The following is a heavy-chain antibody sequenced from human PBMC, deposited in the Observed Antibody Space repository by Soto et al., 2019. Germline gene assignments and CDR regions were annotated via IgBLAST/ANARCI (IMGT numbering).Heavy chain of an antibody. J-gene: IGHJ6*02. V-gene: IGHV4-30-4*08. CDR3: ARESIVSSAGGV. CDR1: GGSISSGDYY. CDR2: FYYSGST. D-gene: IGHD2-21*01. Sequence: QVQLQESGPGLVKPSQTLSLTCTVSGGSISSGDYYWSWIRQPPGKGLVWIGYFYYSGSTYYNPSLKSRVTITVDTSKNQFSLKLSSLTAADTAVYYCARESIVSSAGGVWGQGTTVTVSS.